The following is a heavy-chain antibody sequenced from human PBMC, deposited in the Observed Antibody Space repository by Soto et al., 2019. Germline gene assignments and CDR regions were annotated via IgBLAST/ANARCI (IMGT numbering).Heavy chain of an antibody. CDR3: AKASGRVHYGMHV. CDR2: IRGSGGGT. V-gene: IGHV3-23*01. D-gene: IGHD3-10*01. CDR1: GFPFSMFA. Sequence: EVQVLESGGGSVQPGGSLRLSCAASGFPFSMFAMNWVRQAPGKGLEWVSGIRGSGGGTYYADSVKGRFTISRDDSRNMSYLEMNTLRGEDPAVYYCAKASGRVHYGMHVWGQGTTVTVSS. J-gene: IGHJ6*02.